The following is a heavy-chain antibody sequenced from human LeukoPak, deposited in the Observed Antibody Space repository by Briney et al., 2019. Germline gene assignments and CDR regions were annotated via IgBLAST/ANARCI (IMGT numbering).Heavy chain of an antibody. CDR3: AKDPRYCSGGSCYFGYYFDY. CDR2: ISGSGGST. Sequence: GSLRLSCAASGFTFSSYAMSWVRQAPGKGPEWVSAISGSGGSTYYADSVKGRFTISRDNSKNTLYLQMNSLRAEDTAVYYCAKDPRYCSGGSCYFGYYFDYWGQGTLVTVSS. CDR1: GFTFSSYA. D-gene: IGHD2-15*01. V-gene: IGHV3-23*01. J-gene: IGHJ4*02.